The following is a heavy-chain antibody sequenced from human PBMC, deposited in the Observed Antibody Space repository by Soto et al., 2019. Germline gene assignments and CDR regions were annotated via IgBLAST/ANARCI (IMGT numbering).Heavy chain of an antibody. D-gene: IGHD1-1*01. CDR2: ISTSGDRT. J-gene: IGHJ4*02. Sequence: GGSLRLSCAASGFTFSSYAMTWVRQAPGKGPEWVSTISTSGDRTYYADSVKGRFTFSRDNPKNTLYLQMNSLRAEDTAVYYCAKRLFTTVGFNYFDYWGQGALVTVSS. V-gene: IGHV3-23*01. CDR1: GFTFSSYA. CDR3: AKRLFTTVGFNYFDY.